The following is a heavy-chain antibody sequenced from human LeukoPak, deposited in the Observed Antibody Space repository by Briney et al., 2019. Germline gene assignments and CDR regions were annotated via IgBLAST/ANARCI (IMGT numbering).Heavy chain of an antibody. CDR1: GGSISSSNW. CDR2: IYHSGST. CDR3: ARASAACYTYRCTFDI. J-gene: IGHJ3*02. V-gene: IGHV4-4*02. Sequence: SETLSLTCAVSGGSISSSNWWSWVRQPPGKGLEWIGEIYHSGSTNYNPSLKSRVTISVDKSKNQFSLKLSSVTAEDTAVYYCARASAACYTYRCTFDIWGQGTMVTVSS. D-gene: IGHD2-2*02.